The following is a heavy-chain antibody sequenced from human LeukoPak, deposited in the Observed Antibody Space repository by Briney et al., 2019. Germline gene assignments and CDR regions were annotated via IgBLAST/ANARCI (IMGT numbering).Heavy chain of an antibody. J-gene: IGHJ3*02. Sequence: SQTLSLTCTVSGGSISSGDYYWSWIRQPPGKGLEWIGYIYYSGSTYYNPSLKSRVTISVDTSKNQFSLKLSSVTAADTAVYYRARAYGDYANAFDIWGQGTMVTVSS. CDR2: IYYSGST. V-gene: IGHV4-30-4*01. CDR1: GGSISSGDYY. CDR3: ARAYGDYANAFDI. D-gene: IGHD4-17*01.